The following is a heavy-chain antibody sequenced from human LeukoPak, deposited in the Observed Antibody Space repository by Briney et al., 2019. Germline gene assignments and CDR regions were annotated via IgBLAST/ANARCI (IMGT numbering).Heavy chain of an antibody. CDR1: GFTFGSYG. CDR3: SGSSYYYYGMDV. D-gene: IGHD1-26*01. CDR2: ISYDGSNK. J-gene: IGHJ6*02. V-gene: IGHV3-30*03. Sequence: GGSLRLSCAASGFTFGSYGMHWVRQAPGKGLEWVAVISYDGSNKYYADSVKGRFTISRDNSKNTLYLQMNSLRAEDTAVYYCSGSSYYYYGMDVWGQGTTVTVSS.